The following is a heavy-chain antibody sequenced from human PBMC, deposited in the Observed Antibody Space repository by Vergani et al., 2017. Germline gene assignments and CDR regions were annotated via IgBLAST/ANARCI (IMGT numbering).Heavy chain of an antibody. V-gene: IGHV3-30-3*01. Sequence: QVQLVESGGGLVKPGGSLRLSCAASGFTFSSYAMHWVRQAPGKGLEWVAVISYDGSNKYYADSVKGRFTISRDNSKNTLYLQMNSLRAEDTAVYYCARVGYYGSGSYYRAPYDYWGQGTLVTVSS. J-gene: IGHJ4*02. D-gene: IGHD3-10*01. CDR2: ISYDGSNK. CDR3: ARVGYYGSGSYYRAPYDY. CDR1: GFTFSSYA.